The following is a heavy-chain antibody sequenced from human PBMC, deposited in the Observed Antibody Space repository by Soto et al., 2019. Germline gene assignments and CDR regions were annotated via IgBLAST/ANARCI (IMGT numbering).Heavy chain of an antibody. V-gene: IGHV4-39*01. D-gene: IGHD6-6*01. J-gene: IGHJ4*02. CDR1: GGSINFINDW. CDR3: ARLTGSSFFTY. CDR2: VYRSGAT. Sequence: SETLSLTCTVSGGSINFINDWWGWVRQPPGKGLEWIGSVYRSGATYYNPSLNSRVTISVDTPKNQFSLKLASVSAADTAVYYCARLTGSSFFTYWGQGTLVTVSS.